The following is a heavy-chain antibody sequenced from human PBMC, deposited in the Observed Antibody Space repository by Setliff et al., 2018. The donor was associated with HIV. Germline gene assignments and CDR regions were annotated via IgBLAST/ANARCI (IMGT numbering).Heavy chain of an antibody. J-gene: IGHJ4*02. CDR2: ISYDGTNK. CDR3: ARDPFLAQGFWSGYYSDY. V-gene: IGHV3-30*04. D-gene: IGHD3-3*01. Sequence: PGGSLRLSCAASGFSFSSYALHWVRQAPGKGLEWGAVISYDGTNKYYADSVKGRFTIARDKSKNTLYLQMNSLRAEDTAVYYCARDPFLAQGFWSGYYSDYWGQGTLVTVSS. CDR1: GFSFSSYA.